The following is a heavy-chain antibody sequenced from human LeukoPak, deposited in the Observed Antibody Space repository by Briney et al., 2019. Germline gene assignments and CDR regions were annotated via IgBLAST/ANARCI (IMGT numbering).Heavy chain of an antibody. J-gene: IGHJ2*01. V-gene: IGHV3-9*03. CDR1: GFTFDDYA. Sequence: GGSLRLSCAASGFTFDDYAMHWVRQAPGKGLEWVSGISWNSGSIGYADSVKGRFTISRDNAKNSLYLQMHSLRAEDMALYYCAKGVSSSWYWYFDLWGRGTLVTVSS. D-gene: IGHD6-13*01. CDR3: AKGVSSSWYWYFDL. CDR2: ISWNSGSI.